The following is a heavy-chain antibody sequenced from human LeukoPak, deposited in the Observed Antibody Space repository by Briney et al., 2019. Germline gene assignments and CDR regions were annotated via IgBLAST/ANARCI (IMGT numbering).Heavy chain of an antibody. CDR2: ISSSSSYI. CDR3: ARVPVGGSYLLGAFDI. CDR1: GFTFSSYS. V-gene: IGHV3-21*01. J-gene: IGHJ3*02. D-gene: IGHD1-26*01. Sequence: GGSLRLSCAASGFTFSSYSMNWVRQAPGKGLEWVSSISSSSSYIYYADSVKGRFTISRDNAKNSLYLQMNSLRAEDTAVYYCARVPVGGSYLLGAFDIWGQGTMVTVSS.